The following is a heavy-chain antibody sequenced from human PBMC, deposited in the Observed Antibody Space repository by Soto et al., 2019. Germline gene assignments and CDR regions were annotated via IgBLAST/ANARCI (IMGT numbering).Heavy chain of an antibody. CDR1: GFTFSSYG. CDR2: ISYDGSNK. Sequence: QVQLVESGGGVVQPGRSLRLSCAASGFTFSSYGMHWVRQAPGKGLERVAVISYDGSNKYYADSVKGRFTISRDNSKNTLYLQMNSLRAEDTAVYYCAKDLIGFRAFDIWGQGTMVTVSS. V-gene: IGHV3-30*18. CDR3: AKDLIGFRAFDI. J-gene: IGHJ3*02. D-gene: IGHD2-8*01.